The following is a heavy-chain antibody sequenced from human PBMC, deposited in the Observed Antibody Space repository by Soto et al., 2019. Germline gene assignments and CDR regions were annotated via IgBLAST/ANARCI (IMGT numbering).Heavy chain of an antibody. CDR1: GYTFTSYY. V-gene: IGHV1-46*01. CDR3: AREKYNWNYYYYGMGV. D-gene: IGHD1-20*01. Sequence: ASVKVSCKASGYTFTSYYMHWVRQAPGQGLEWMGIINPSGGSTSYAQKFQGRVTMTRDTSTSTVYMELSSLRSEDTAVYYCAREKYNWNYYYYGMGVWGQGTTVTVSS. J-gene: IGHJ6*02. CDR2: INPSGGST.